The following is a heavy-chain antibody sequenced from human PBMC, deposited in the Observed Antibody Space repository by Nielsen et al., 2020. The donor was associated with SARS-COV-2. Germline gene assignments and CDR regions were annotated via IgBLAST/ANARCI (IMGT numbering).Heavy chain of an antibody. D-gene: IGHD5-18*01. CDR1: GGSISSYY. Sequence: SETLSLTCTVSGGSISSYYWSWIRQPPGKGLEWIGEINHSGSTNYNPSLKSRVTISVDTSKNQFSLKLSSVTAADTAVYYCARGAMGHWFDPWGQGTLVTVSS. CDR3: ARGAMGHWFDP. J-gene: IGHJ5*02. CDR2: INHSGST. V-gene: IGHV4-34*01.